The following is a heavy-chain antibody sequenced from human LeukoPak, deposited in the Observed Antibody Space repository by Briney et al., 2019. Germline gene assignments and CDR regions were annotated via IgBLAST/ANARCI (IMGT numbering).Heavy chain of an antibody. CDR2: IIPIFGTA. J-gene: IGHJ6*03. CDR3: ARETVSGIVGATQEYYYYMDV. CDR1: GGTFSSYA. D-gene: IGHD1-26*01. V-gene: IGHV1-69*05. Sequence: GSSVKVSCKASGGTFSSYAISWVRQAPGQGLEWMGGIIPIFGTANYAQKLQGRVTMTTDTSTSTAYMELRSLRSDDTAVYYCARETVSGIVGATQEYYYYMDVWGKGTTVTISS.